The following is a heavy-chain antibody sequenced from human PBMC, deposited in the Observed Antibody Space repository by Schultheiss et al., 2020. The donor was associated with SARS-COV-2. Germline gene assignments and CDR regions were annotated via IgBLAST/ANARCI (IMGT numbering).Heavy chain of an antibody. CDR1: GFTFSSYA. CDR3: ARDLGYSSSQLAYYYYYGMDV. J-gene: IGHJ6*02. Sequence: SCAASGFTFSSYAMHWVRQAPGKGLEWVAVISYDGSNKYYADSVKGRFTISRDNSKNTLYLQMNSLRAEDTAVYYCARDLGYSSSQLAYYYYYGMDVWGQGTTVTVSS. D-gene: IGHD6-13*01. CDR2: ISYDGSNK. V-gene: IGHV3-30*01.